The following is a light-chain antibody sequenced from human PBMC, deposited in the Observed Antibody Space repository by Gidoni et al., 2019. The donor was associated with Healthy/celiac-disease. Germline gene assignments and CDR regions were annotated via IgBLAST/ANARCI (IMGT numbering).Light chain of an antibody. CDR3: QQSYSTSIT. CDR1: QSISSY. J-gene: IGKJ5*01. Sequence: DIQMTPSTSSLSASVGDRVTITCRASQSISSYLNWYQQKPGKAPKLLIYAASSLQSGVPSRFSGSGSGTDFTLTISSLQPEDFATYYCQQSYSTSITFGQGTRLEIK. V-gene: IGKV1-39*01. CDR2: AAS.